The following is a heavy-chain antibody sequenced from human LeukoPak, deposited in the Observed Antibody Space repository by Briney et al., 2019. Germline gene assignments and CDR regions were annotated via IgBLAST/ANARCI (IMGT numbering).Heavy chain of an antibody. D-gene: IGHD2-2*01. Sequence: GGSLRLSCAASGFTFDDYAMHWVRQATGKGLEWVSLISGAGGSTYYADSVKGRFTISRDNSKNSLYLQMNSLRIEDTALYYCAKSQGYCSSTSCRPYSSSWPFNYWGQGTLVTVSS. CDR1: GFTFDDYA. J-gene: IGHJ4*02. CDR3: AKSQGYCSSTSCRPYSSSWPFNY. V-gene: IGHV3-43*02. CDR2: ISGAGGST.